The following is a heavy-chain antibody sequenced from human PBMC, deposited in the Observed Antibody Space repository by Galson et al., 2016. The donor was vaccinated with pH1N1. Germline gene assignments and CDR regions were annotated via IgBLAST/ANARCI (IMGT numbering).Heavy chain of an antibody. J-gene: IGHJ5*02. Sequence: SLRLSCATSGFTLRSYVMHWVRQAPGKGLEWVASIWQDGNMIPYADSVRGRFTISRDDSKDTVYLQMDRLRRGDTAFYYCAKDCGMGGDRDTWGQGTLVTVSS. D-gene: IGHD4-17*01. V-gene: IGHV3-30*02. CDR2: IWQDGNMI. CDR1: GFTLRSYV. CDR3: AKDCGMGGDRDT.